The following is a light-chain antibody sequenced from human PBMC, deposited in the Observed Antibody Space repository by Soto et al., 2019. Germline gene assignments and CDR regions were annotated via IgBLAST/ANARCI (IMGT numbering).Light chain of an antibody. Sequence: QSALTQPRSVSGSPGQSVTISCTGTSSDVGGYNYVSWYQQHPGKAPKLMIYDVSKRPSEVPDRFSGSKSGNTASLTISGLQAEDEADYYCCSYAGSYTFYVFGTGTKV. J-gene: IGLJ1*01. CDR2: DVS. CDR3: CSYAGSYTFYV. CDR1: SSDVGGYNY. V-gene: IGLV2-11*01.